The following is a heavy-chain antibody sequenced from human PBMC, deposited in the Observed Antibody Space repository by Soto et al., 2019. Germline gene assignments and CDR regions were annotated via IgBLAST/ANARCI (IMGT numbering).Heavy chain of an antibody. CDR1: GYTFTSYG. J-gene: IGHJ4*02. Sequence: QVQLVQSGAEVKKPGASVKVSCKVSGYTFTSYGISWVRQAPGQGLEWMGWISAYNGNTNYAQRLQGRVTLTTDTSTSTAYMELSSLRSDDTAVYFFASDPALNVNTAQKFDYWGQGTLVTVS. V-gene: IGHV1-18*01. D-gene: IGHD5-18*01. CDR2: ISAYNGNT. CDR3: ASDPALNVNTAQKFDY.